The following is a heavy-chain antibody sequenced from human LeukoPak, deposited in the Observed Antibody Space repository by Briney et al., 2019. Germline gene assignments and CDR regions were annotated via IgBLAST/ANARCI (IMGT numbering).Heavy chain of an antibody. CDR1: GFTFSSYG. Sequence: PVGSLRLSCAASGFTFSSYGMHWVRQAPGKGLEWVAFIRYDGSNKYYADSVKGRFTISRDNSKNTLYLQMNSLRAEDTAVYYCAKDPGPYYDHPYYFDYWGQGTLVTVSS. J-gene: IGHJ4*02. V-gene: IGHV3-30*02. CDR2: IRYDGSNK. CDR3: AKDPGPYYDHPYYFDY. D-gene: IGHD3-3*01.